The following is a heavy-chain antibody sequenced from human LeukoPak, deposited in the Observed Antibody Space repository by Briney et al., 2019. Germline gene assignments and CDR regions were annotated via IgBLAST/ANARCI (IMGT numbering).Heavy chain of an antibody. J-gene: IGHJ4*02. Sequence: GRSLRLSCAASGFTFSNYAMHWVRQAPGKGLEWVAVISFDGSNKYYADSVKGRFTISRDNSKNTLHSQMNSLRAEDTAVYYCAREVRYRYFDYWGQGTLVTVSS. CDR3: AREVRYRYFDY. CDR2: ISFDGSNK. V-gene: IGHV3-30-3*01. D-gene: IGHD2-2*01. CDR1: GFTFSNYA.